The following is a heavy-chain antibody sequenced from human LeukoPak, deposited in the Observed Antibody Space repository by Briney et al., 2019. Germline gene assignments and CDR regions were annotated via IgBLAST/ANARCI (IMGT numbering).Heavy chain of an antibody. CDR3: ARDVEMALEY. J-gene: IGHJ4*02. Sequence: GGALRPSCAASGFTFSSYSMNWVRQAPGKGLEWVSSISSSSSYIYYADSVKGRFTISRDNAKNSLYLQMNSLRAEDTAVYYCARDVEMALEYWGQGTLVTVSS. V-gene: IGHV3-21*01. D-gene: IGHD5-24*01. CDR2: ISSSSSYI. CDR1: GFTFSSYS.